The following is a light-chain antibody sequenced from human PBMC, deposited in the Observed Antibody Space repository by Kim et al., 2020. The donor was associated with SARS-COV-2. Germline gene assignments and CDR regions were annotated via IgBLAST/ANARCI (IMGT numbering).Light chain of an antibody. J-gene: IGKJ2*01. CDR3: QQYGSSPYT. V-gene: IGKV3-20*01. Sequence: SPGKRAPLSCTATQSFRNSYLPWYQQKPRQPPSLLIYGASSSATGIPDRFSGSGSETHFSLTISRLEPEYFAVYYCQQYGSSPYTFGQGTKLEI. CDR1: QSFRNSY. CDR2: GAS.